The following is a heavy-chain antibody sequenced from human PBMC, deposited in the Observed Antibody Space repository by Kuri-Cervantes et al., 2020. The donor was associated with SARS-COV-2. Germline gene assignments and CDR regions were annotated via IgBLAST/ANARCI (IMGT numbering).Heavy chain of an antibody. CDR2: ISGSGGST. J-gene: IGHJ3*02. CDR3: ARAPRMGATGDAFDI. CDR1: GFTFSSYA. D-gene: IGHD1-26*01. Sequence: GESLKISCAASGFTFSSYAMSWVRQAPGKGLEWVSAISGSGGSTYYADPVKGRFTISRDNAKHSLFLQMNSLSAEETAVYYCARAPRMGATGDAFDIWGQGTMVTVSS. V-gene: IGHV3-23*01.